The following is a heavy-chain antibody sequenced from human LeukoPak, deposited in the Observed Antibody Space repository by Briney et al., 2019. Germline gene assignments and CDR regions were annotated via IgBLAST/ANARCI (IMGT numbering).Heavy chain of an antibody. D-gene: IGHD4-23*01. CDR3: ARGARKGDDYGGFFDY. J-gene: IGHJ4*02. V-gene: IGHV3-30*19. CDR2: ISYDGSYK. CDR1: GFTFGSYG. Sequence: PGGSLRLSCAASGFTFGSYGMHWVRQAPGKGLEWVAVISYDGSYKDYADSVKGRFTISRDNSKNTLFLQMNSLRTEDTAVYYCARGARKGDDYGGFFDYWGQGTLVTVSS.